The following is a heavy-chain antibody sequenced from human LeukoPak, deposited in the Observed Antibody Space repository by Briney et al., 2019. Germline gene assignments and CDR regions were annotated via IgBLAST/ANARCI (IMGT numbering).Heavy chain of an antibody. D-gene: IGHD1-26*01. CDR1: GFTFSSYA. CDR3: ARSSGSSYYFDY. J-gene: IGHJ4*02. Sequence: QSGGSLRLSCAASGFTFSSYAMHWVRQAPGKGLEWVAVISYDGSNKYYADSVKGRFTISRENAKNSLYLQMNSLRAGDTAVYYCARSSGSSYYFDYWGQGTLVTVSS. V-gene: IGHV3-30*14. CDR2: ISYDGSNK.